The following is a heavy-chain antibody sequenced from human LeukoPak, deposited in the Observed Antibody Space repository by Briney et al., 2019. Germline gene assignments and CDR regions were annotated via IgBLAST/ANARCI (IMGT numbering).Heavy chain of an antibody. J-gene: IGHJ4*02. V-gene: IGHV4-34*01. CDR3: ASDGGRRFSH. CDR2: INHSGST. CDR1: GGTFSGNF. D-gene: IGHD3-10*01. Sequence: SETLSLTCAVYGGTFSGNFWTWIRQPPGKGLEWVGEINHSGSTNYNPSLKSRVTISLDTSKNQFSLKMSSVTAADTAVYYCASDGGRRFSHWGQGTLVTVSS.